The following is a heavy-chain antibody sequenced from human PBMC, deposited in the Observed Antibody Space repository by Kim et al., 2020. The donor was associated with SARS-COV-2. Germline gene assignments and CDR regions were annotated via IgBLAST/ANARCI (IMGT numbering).Heavy chain of an antibody. D-gene: IGHD3-9*01. Sequence: SETLSLTCAVSGDSISHYYLTWIRQSAGRGLEWIGRIYTSGTTNYNPSLKSRVTMSVDTSKNQFSLKLTSVTAADTAVYYCARAPWTGFQNWFDPWGQGT. V-gene: IGHV4-4*07. CDR2: IYTSGTT. CDR1: GDSISHYY. CDR3: ARAPWTGFQNWFDP. J-gene: IGHJ5*02.